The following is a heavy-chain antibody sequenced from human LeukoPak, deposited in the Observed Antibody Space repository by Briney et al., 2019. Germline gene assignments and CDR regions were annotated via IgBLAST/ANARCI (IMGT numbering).Heavy chain of an antibody. J-gene: IGHJ4*02. V-gene: IGHV4-39*01. CDR2: IYYSGST. D-gene: IGHD1-14*01. CDR3: ARHLRYERGHFDY. Sequence: SETLSLTCAVSGGSISGSSYYWGWIRQPPGKGLEWIGYIYYSGSTYYNPSLKSRVTISVDTSKNQFSLKVRSVTAADTAVYYCARHLRYERGHFDYWGQGTLVTVSS. CDR1: GGSISGSSYY.